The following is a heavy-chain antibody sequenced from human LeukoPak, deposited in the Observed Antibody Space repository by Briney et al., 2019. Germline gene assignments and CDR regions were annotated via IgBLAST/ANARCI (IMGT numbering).Heavy chain of an antibody. V-gene: IGHV4-34*01. J-gene: IGHJ4*02. CDR1: GGSFSGYY. CDR3: ARTFRESYYDFRSGYSTLDY. Sequence: PSETLSLTCAVYGGSFSGYYWSWIRQPPGKGLEWIGEINHSGSTNYNPSLKSRVTISVDTSKNQFSLKLSSVTAADTAVYYCARTFRESYYDFRSGYSTLDYWGQGTLVTVSS. D-gene: IGHD3-3*01. CDR2: INHSGST.